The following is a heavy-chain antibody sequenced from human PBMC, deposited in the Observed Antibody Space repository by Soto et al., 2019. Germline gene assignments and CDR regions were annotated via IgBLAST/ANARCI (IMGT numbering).Heavy chain of an antibody. CDR1: GGSISDNDYY. J-gene: IGHJ4*02. Sequence: SETLSLTCTVSGGSISDNDYYWSWIRQPPGKGLEWIGTISHTGTAYYNPSLESRVAVSVGTSENQFSLKLSSVTAADTAVYYCARGTDYYDSSGYYYIFDYWGQGTLVTVSS. CDR2: ISHTGTA. V-gene: IGHV4-39*07. CDR3: ARGTDYYDSSGYYYIFDY. D-gene: IGHD3-22*01.